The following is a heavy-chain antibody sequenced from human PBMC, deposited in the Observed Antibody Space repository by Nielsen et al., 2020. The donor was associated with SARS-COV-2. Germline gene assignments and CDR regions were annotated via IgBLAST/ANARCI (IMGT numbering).Heavy chain of an antibody. V-gene: IGHV4-59*08. J-gene: IGHJ5*02. CDR1: GGSISSYY. CDR2: IYYSGST. CDR3: ARHIGIAAAGWFDP. Sequence: SETLSLTCTVSGGSISSYYWSWIRQPPGKGLEWIGYIYYSGSTNYNPSLKSRVTISVDTSKNQFSLKLSSVTAADTAVYYCARHIGIAAAGWFDPWGQGTLVTVSS. D-gene: IGHD6-13*01.